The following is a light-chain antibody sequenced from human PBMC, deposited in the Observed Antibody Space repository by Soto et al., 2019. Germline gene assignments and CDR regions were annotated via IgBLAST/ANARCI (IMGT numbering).Light chain of an antibody. Sequence: QSALTQPASVSGSPGQSITISCTGTSSDVGGYNYVSWYQQHPGKAPKLMIYDVSNRPSGVSNRFSGSKSGNTASLTISGLQCEVEADYLCCSYTSSSSYVFGTGTKLTVL. V-gene: IGLV2-14*01. CDR2: DVS. CDR1: SSDVGGYNY. J-gene: IGLJ1*01. CDR3: CSYTSSSSYV.